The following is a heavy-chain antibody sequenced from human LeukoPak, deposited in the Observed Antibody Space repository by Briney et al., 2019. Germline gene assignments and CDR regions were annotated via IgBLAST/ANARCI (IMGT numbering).Heavy chain of an antibody. Sequence: SGPALEKPTQTLTLTCTFSGFSLSTSGMCVSWIRQPPGKALEWLARIDWDDDQYYSTSLKTRLTISKDTSKNQVVLTMTNMDPVDTATYYCARIVASSDDILTGYYLRYYYYMDVWGKGTTVTVSS. J-gene: IGHJ6*03. D-gene: IGHD3-9*01. CDR2: IDWDDDQ. V-gene: IGHV2-70*11. CDR1: GFSLSTSGMC. CDR3: ARIVASSDDILTGYYLRYYYYMDV.